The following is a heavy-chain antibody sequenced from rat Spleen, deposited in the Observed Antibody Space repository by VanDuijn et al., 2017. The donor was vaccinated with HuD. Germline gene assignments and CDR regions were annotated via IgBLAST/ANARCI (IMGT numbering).Heavy chain of an antibody. CDR1: GFTFNNYW. J-gene: IGHJ2*01. CDR3: TTGLH. V-gene: IGHV5-31*01. D-gene: IGHD4-1*01. Sequence: EVQLVESGGGLVQPGRSLKLSCLASGFTFNNYWMTWIRQAPGKGLEWVASITNTGRSTYYPDSVRGRFAISRDTAENTLYLQMSSLRSEDTATYYCTTGLHWGQGVMVTVSS. CDR2: ITNTGRST.